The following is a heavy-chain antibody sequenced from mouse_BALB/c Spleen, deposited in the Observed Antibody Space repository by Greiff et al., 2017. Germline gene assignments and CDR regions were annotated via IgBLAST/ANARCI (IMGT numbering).Heavy chain of an antibody. J-gene: IGHJ2*01. Sequence: QVQLKESGPGLVAPSQSLSITCTVSGFSLTSYGVHWVRQPPGKGLEWLGVIWAGGSTNYNSALMSRLSISKDNSKSQVFLKMNSLQTDDTAMYYGARETGYFDYWGQGTTLTVSS. V-gene: IGHV2-9*02. D-gene: IGHD4-1*01. CDR1: GFSLTSYG. CDR3: ARETGYFDY. CDR2: IWAGGST.